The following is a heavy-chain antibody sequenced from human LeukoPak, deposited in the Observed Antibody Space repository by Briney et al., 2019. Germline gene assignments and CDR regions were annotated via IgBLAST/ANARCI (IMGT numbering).Heavy chain of an antibody. Sequence: SETLSLTCSVSGDSISSHFWSWIRQPPGKGLEWIGYIHHSGMTNYNSALKSRATLSVDTSTNQFSLKLTSVTAADTAFYFCAREASSDPRLSIYFLDVWGEGTAVTVSS. CDR2: IHHSGMT. V-gene: IGHV4-59*11. D-gene: IGHD6-19*01. CDR3: AREASSDPRLSIYFLDV. J-gene: IGHJ6*03. CDR1: GDSISSHF.